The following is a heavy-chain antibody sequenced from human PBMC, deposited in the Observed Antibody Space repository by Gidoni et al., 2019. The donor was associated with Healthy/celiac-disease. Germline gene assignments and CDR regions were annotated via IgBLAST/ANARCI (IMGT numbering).Heavy chain of an antibody. CDR1: GFSLSNARMG. CDR3: ARIRGTGTYYYYYYMDV. Sequence: QVTLKESGPVLVTPTETLTLTCTVSGFSLSNARMGVSWIRQPPGKALEWLAHIFSNDEKSYSTSLKSRLTISKDTSKSQVVLTMTNMDPVDTATYYWARIRGTGTYYYYYYMDVWGKGTTVTVSS. J-gene: IGHJ6*03. CDR2: IFSNDEK. V-gene: IGHV2-26*01. D-gene: IGHD1-1*01.